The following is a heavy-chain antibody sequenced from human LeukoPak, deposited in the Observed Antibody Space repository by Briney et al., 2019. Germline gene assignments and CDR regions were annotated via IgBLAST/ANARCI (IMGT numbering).Heavy chain of an antibody. J-gene: IGHJ4*02. CDR3: ARNSRYYGSSGYYSYFDY. D-gene: IGHD3-22*01. V-gene: IGHV4-39*01. Sequence: SETLSLTCTVSGGSISSSSYYWGWIRQPPGKGPEWIGSIYYSGSTYYNPSLKSRVTISVDTSKNQFSLKLSSVTAADTAVYYCARNSRYYGSSGYYSYFDYWGQGTLVTVSS. CDR2: IYYSGST. CDR1: GGSISSSSYY.